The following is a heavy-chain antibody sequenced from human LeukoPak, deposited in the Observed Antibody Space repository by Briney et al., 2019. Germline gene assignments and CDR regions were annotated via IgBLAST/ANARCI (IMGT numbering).Heavy chain of an antibody. D-gene: IGHD2-2*01. Sequence: PSETLSLTCAVYGGSFSGYYWSWIRQPPGKGLEWIGEINHSGSTNYNPSLKSRVTISVDTSKNQFSLKLSSVTAADTAVYYCARHVVVPAAQENGFDYWGQGTLVTVSS. CDR2: INHSGST. CDR3: ARHVVVPAAQENGFDY. V-gene: IGHV4-34*01. J-gene: IGHJ4*02. CDR1: GGSFSGYY.